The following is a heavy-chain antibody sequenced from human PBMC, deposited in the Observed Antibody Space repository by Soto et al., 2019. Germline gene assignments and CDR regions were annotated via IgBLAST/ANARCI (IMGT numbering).Heavy chain of an antibody. Sequence: TLSLTCTVSGGSVSSGSYYWSWIRQPPGKGLEWIGYIYYSGSTNYNPSLKSRVTISVDTSKNQFSLKLSSVTAADTAVYYCARDRMTFDYGGNSNYYGMDVWGQGTTVTVSS. V-gene: IGHV4-61*01. D-gene: IGHD4-17*01. CDR1: GGSVSSGSYY. CDR2: IYYSGST. J-gene: IGHJ6*02. CDR3: ARDRMTFDYGGNSNYYGMDV.